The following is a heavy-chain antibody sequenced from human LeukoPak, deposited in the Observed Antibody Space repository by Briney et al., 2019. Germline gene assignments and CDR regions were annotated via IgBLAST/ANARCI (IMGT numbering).Heavy chain of an antibody. Sequence: GGSLRLSCADSGLTFSSYAMSWVRQAPGKGLEWVSAISHSGGSPYYADSVKGRFTISRDNAKNSLYLQMNSLRAEDTAVYYCAKGLGYSYGQQYFDYWGQGTLVTVSS. J-gene: IGHJ4*02. CDR2: ISHSGGSP. CDR3: AKGLGYSYGQQYFDY. CDR1: GLTFSSYA. V-gene: IGHV3-23*01. D-gene: IGHD5-18*01.